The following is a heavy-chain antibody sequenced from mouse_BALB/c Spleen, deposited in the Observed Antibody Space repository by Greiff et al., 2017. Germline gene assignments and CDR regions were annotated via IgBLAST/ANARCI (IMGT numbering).Heavy chain of an antibody. D-gene: IGHD1-1*01. V-gene: IGHV3-6*02. CDR3: ARDLAYGSNYYAMDY. CDR1: GYSITSGYY. Sequence: VQLKESGPGLVKPSQSLSLTCSVTGYSITSGYYWNWIRQFPGNKLEWMGYISYDGSNNYNPSLKNRISITRDTSKNQFFLKLNSVTTEDTATYYCARDLAYGSNYYAMDYWGQGTSVTVSS. J-gene: IGHJ4*01. CDR2: ISYDGSN.